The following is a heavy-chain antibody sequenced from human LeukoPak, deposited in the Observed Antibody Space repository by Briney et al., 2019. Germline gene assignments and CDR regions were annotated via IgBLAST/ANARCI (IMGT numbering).Heavy chain of an antibody. Sequence: GGSLRLSCTASGFTFGDYAMSWFRQAPGKGLEWVSAISGSGGSTYYADSVKGRFTISRDNSKNTLYLQMNSLRAEDTAVYYCAKDALPYSSSWYHNGYWGQGTLVTVSS. D-gene: IGHD6-13*01. CDR2: ISGSGGST. J-gene: IGHJ4*02. CDR3: AKDALPYSSSWYHNGY. CDR1: GFTFGDYA. V-gene: IGHV3-23*01.